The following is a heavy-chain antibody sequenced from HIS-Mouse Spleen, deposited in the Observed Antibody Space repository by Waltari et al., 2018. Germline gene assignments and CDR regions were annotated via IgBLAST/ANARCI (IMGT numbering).Heavy chain of an antibody. CDR3: ARVGTGDWYFDL. J-gene: IGHJ2*01. CDR2: IYYSGRP. V-gene: IGHV4-39*07. Sequence: QLQLQESGPGLVKPSETLSLTCTVSGGSISSSSYYWGWIRQPPGKGLEWIGSIYYSGRPYYNPSLKSRVTISVDTSKNQFSLKLSSVTAADTAVYYCARVGTGDWYFDLWGRGTLVTVSS. D-gene: IGHD7-27*01. CDR1: GGSISSSSYY.